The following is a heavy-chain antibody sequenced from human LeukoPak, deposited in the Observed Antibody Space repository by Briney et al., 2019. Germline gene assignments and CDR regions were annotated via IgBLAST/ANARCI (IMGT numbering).Heavy chain of an antibody. CDR3: ARGSVTMPYYFDY. CDR1: GGSISSYY. D-gene: IGHD3-3*01. CDR2: IYYSGST. Sequence: SETLSLTCTVSGGSISSYYWSWIRQPPGKGLEWIGYIYYSGSTNYNPSLKSRATISVDTSKNQFSLKLSSVTAADTAVYYCARGSVTMPYYFDYWGQGTLVTVSS. J-gene: IGHJ4*02. V-gene: IGHV4-59*01.